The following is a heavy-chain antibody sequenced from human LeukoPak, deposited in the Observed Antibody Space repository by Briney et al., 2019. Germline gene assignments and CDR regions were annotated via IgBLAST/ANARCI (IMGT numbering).Heavy chain of an antibody. CDR3: ARAQGAKGCSGGSCYSGPLDY. V-gene: IGHV4-4*02. CDR2: IYHSGST. CDR1: GGSISSSNW. J-gene: IGHJ4*02. Sequence: PSQTLSLTCAVSGGSISSSNWWSWVRQPPGKGLEWIGEIYHSGSTNYNPSLKSRVTISVDKSKNQFSLKLSSVTAADTAVYYCARAQGAKGCSGGSCYSGPLDYWGQGTLVTVSS. D-gene: IGHD2-15*01.